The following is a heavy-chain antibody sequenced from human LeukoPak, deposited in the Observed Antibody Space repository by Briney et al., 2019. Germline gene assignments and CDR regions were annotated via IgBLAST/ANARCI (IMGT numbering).Heavy chain of an antibody. CDR3: VRSTGKFYYGADV. Sequence: RRSLRLSCAASGFTFSSYAMYWVRQAPGEGLEWVAAISYDGRNNYYADSVKGRLTIARDNSKNTLYLQMSSLRAEDTAVYYCVRSTGKFYYGADVWGQGTTVTVSS. D-gene: IGHD4/OR15-4a*01. CDR2: ISYDGRNN. V-gene: IGHV3-30*04. J-gene: IGHJ6*02. CDR1: GFTFSSYA.